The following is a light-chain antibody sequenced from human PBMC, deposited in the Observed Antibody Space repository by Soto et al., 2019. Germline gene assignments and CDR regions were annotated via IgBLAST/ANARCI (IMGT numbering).Light chain of an antibody. J-gene: IGKJ4*01. V-gene: IGKV3-15*01. CDR1: QSVNSN. CDR2: GAS. CDR3: QQYNDWPLT. Sequence: EKVMTQSPATLSVSPGERATLSCRASQSVNSNLAWYQQKPGQAPRLLIYGASTRATGIPARFSGSASGTEFTLIISSLQSQDFAVYYCQQYNDWPLTFGGGTKVEIK.